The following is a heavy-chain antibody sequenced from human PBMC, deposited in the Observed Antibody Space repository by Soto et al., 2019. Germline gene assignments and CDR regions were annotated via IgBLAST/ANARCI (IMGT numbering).Heavy chain of an antibody. J-gene: IGHJ4*02. D-gene: IGHD3-22*01. Sequence: GASVKVSCKASGGAFSSYAISWVRQAPGQELERMGRIIPIFGTANYAQKLQGRVTITADESTSTAYMELSSLRSEDTAVYYCARDYYDSSGYYYAVDYWGQGTLVTVSS. CDR1: GGAFSSYA. CDR3: ARDYYDSSGYYYAVDY. V-gene: IGHV1-69*13. CDR2: IIPIFGTA.